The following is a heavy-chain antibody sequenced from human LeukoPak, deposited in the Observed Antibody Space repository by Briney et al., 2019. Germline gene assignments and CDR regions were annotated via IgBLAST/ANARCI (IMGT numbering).Heavy chain of an antibody. CDR2: ISWNSGSI. D-gene: IGHD3-3*01. V-gene: IGHV3-9*01. CDR1: GFTFDDYA. J-gene: IGHJ4*02. Sequence: GRSLRLSCAASGFTFDDYAMHWVRQAPGKGLEWVSGISWNSGSIGYADSVKGRFTISRDNAKSSLYLQMNSLRAEDTALYYCAKDIQGNDFWSGYVDYWGQGTLATVSS. CDR3: AKDIQGNDFWSGYVDY.